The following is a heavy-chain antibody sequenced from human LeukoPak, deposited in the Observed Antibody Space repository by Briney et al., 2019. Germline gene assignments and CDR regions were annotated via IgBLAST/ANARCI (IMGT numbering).Heavy chain of an antibody. CDR2: ISYDGSNK. Sequence: GGSLRLSCAASRFTFSSYAMHWVRQAPGKGLEWVAVISYDGSNKYYADSVKGRFTISRDNSKNTLYLQMNSLRAEDTAVYYCARWGGQYDFWSGYYSFDYWGQGTLVTVSS. J-gene: IGHJ4*02. CDR3: ARWGGQYDFWSGYYSFDY. CDR1: RFTFSSYA. D-gene: IGHD3-3*01. V-gene: IGHV3-30*04.